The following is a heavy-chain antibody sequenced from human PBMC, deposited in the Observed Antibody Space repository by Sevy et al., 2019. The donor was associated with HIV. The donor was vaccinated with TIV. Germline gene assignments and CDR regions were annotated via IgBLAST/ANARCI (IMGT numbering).Heavy chain of an antibody. Sequence: SETSLTCTVSGGSISSYYWSWIRQPPGKGLEWIGYIYYSGTTDSNPSLKSRVTMSVDTSKNQFSLKLSSVTAADTAVYYCARQPTFYDILTGYSPQYYFDYWGQGTLVTVSS. CDR3: ARQPTFYDILTGYSPQYYFDY. D-gene: IGHD3-9*01. J-gene: IGHJ4*02. CDR1: GGSISSYY. V-gene: IGHV4-59*08. CDR2: IYYSGTT.